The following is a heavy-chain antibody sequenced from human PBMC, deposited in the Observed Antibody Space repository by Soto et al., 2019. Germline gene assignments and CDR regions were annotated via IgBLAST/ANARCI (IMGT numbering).Heavy chain of an antibody. J-gene: IGHJ4*02. D-gene: IGHD1-26*01. CDR2: IRYDGSNI. V-gene: IGHV3-33*01. CDR3: ARDGVGATTFFGYFDY. CDR1: GLIFGGYG. Sequence: GGSLRLSCAASGLIFGGYGMHWVRQAPGKGLQWVAVIRYDGSNIYYADSVKGRFTISRDNSKNTLYLQMNSLRAEDTAVYYCARDGVGATTFFGYFDYWGQGALVTVSS.